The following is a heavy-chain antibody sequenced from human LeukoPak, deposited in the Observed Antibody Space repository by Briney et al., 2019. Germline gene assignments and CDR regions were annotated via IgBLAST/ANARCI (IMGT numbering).Heavy chain of an antibody. D-gene: IGHD3-9*01. CDR1: GGSINSNSHH. J-gene: IGHJ4*02. Sequence: SETLSLTCSVSGGSINSNSHHWGWIRQAPGKGLEWIGNIYYSGTTSYNPSLKSRVTISVDTSKNQFSLRLSSVPAADTAVYYCARRGDILTDYAFDYWGQGTLVTVSS. CDR2: IYYSGTT. CDR3: ARRGDILTDYAFDY. V-gene: IGHV4-39*01.